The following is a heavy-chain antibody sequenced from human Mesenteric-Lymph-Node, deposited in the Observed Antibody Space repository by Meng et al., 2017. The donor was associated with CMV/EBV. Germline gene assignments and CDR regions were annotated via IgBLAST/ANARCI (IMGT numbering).Heavy chain of an antibody. D-gene: IGHD2/OR15-2a*01. CDR2: IYHSGST. V-gene: IGHV4-31*03. CDR1: GGSISSGGFY. J-gene: IGHJ5*02. Sequence: CTVSGGSISSGGFYWNWIRQHPGKGLEWIGYIYHSGSTYYNPSLKSRVSISVDTSKNQFSLRLSSVTAADTAVYYCARGLSTLDWFDPWGQGTLVNVSS. CDR3: ARGLSTLDWFDP.